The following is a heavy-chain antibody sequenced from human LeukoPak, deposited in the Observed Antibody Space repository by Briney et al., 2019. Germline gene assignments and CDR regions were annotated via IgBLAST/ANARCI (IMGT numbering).Heavy chain of an antibody. CDR1: GFTFSSYG. J-gene: IGHJ5*02. V-gene: IGHV3-30*18. Sequence: GGSLRHSCAASGFTFSSYGMHWVRQAPGKGLEWVAVISYDGSNKYYADSVKGRFTISRDNSKNTLYLQMNSLRAEDTAVYYCAKEFASSGWDPWGQGTLVTVSS. CDR3: AKEFASSGWDP. CDR2: ISYDGSNK. D-gene: IGHD6-19*01.